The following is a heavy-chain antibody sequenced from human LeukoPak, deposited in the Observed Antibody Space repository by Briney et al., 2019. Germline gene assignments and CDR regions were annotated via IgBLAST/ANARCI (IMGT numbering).Heavy chain of an antibody. J-gene: IGHJ3*02. CDR1: GGSISSSSYY. CDR2: IYYSGST. CDR3: ARHSVVVTARDAFDI. V-gene: IGHV4-39*01. D-gene: IGHD2-21*02. Sequence: PSETLSLTCTVSGGSISSSSYYWGWIRQPPGKGLEWIGSIYYSGSTNYNPSLKSRVTISVDTSKNQFSLKLSSVTAADTAVYYCARHSVVVTARDAFDIWGQGTMVTVSS.